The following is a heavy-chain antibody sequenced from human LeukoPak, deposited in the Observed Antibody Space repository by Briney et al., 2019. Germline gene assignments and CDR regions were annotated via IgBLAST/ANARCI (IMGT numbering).Heavy chain of an antibody. J-gene: IGHJ4*02. D-gene: IGHD6-13*01. CDR1: GFTFSSYW. CDR2: IKQDGSEK. Sequence: PGGSLRLSCAASGFTFSSYWMTWVRQAPGNGLEWVANIKQDGSEKYYVDSVKGRFTISRDNAKNSLYLQMSSLRAEDTAVYYCARARIAAAGQVRYFDYWGQGTLVTVSS. V-gene: IGHV3-7*01. CDR3: ARARIAAAGQVRYFDY.